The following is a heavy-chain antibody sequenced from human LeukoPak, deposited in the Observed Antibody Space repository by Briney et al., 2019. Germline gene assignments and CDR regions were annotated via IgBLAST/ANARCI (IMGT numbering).Heavy chain of an antibody. CDR2: INHSGST. Sequence: SETLSLTCAVYGGSFSGYYWSWIRQPPGKGLEWIGEINHSGSTNYNPSLKSRVTISVDTSKNQFSLKLSSVTAADTAVYYCYLYCSSTSCYTTFDYWGQGTLVTVSS. CDR1: GGSFSGYY. J-gene: IGHJ4*02. CDR3: YLYCSSTSCYTTFDY. D-gene: IGHD2-2*02. V-gene: IGHV4-34*01.